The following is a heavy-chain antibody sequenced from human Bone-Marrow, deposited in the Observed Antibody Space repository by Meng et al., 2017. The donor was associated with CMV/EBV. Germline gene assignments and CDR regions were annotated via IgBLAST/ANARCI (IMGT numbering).Heavy chain of an antibody. J-gene: IGHJ3*02. CDR1: GGTFSSYA. D-gene: IGHD6-13*01. CDR3: ARSHRPLSSWGAFDI. CDR2: IIPIFGTA. V-gene: IGHV1-69*05. Sequence: SVKVSCKASGGTFSSYAISWVRQAPGQGLEWMGGIIPIFGTANYAQKFQGRVTITTDEPTSTAYMGLSSLRSEDTAVYYCARSHRPLSSWGAFDIWGQGTMVTVSS.